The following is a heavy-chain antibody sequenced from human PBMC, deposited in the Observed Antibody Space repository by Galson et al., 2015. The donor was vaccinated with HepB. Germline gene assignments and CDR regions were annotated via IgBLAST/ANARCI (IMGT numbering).Heavy chain of an antibody. CDR3: ARDSPGDCASTACFGI. CDR1: GDTFASYS. D-gene: IGHD2-2*01. CDR2: INPRGGST. Sequence: SVKVSCKASGDTFASYSMHWVRQAPGQGLEWMGIINPRGGSTSYARKFQGRVTMTADESTSTAYMELRSLRSEDTAVYYCARDSPGDCASTACFGIWGQGTMVIVSS. J-gene: IGHJ3*02. V-gene: IGHV1-46*01.